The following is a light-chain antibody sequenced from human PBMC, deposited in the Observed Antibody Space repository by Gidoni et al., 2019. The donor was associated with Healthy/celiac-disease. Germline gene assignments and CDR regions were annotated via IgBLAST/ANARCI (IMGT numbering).Light chain of an antibody. CDR2: DAS. J-gene: IGKJ2*01. CDR1: QSISSW. V-gene: IGKV1-5*01. Sequence: DIHMTPSPSTLSASVGDRVTITCRASQSISSWLAWYQQKPGKAPKLLIYDASSLESGVPSRFSGSGSGTEFTLTISSLQPDDFATYYCQQYNSYGYTFGQGTKLEIK. CDR3: QQYNSYGYT.